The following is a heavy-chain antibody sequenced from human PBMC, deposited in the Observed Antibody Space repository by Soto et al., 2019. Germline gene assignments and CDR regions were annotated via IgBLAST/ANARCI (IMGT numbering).Heavy chain of an antibody. CDR3: ARAVRASHDPLAFDY. D-gene: IGHD1-1*01. V-gene: IGHV4-59*01. CDR1: GGYISSYY. CDR2: IYYSGIT. Sequence: SETLSLTCTVSGGYISSYYWSWIRQPPGKGLEWIGYIYYSGITNYNPSLKSRVTISVDTSKNQFSLKLSSVTSAATAVYYCARAVRASHDPLAFDYWGQGNLGTVSS. J-gene: IGHJ4*02.